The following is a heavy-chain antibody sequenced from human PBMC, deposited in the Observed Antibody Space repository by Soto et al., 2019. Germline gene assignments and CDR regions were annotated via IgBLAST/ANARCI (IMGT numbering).Heavy chain of an antibody. Sequence: ASVKVSCKSSGGTFSSYTISWVRQAPGQGLEWMGRIIPILGIANYAQKFQGRVTITAGKSTSTAYMELSSLRSEDTAVYYCARGKIVVVPAAPYYYYMDVWGKGTTVTV. CDR3: ARGKIVVVPAAPYYYYMDV. V-gene: IGHV1-69*02. CDR1: GGTFSSYT. CDR2: IIPILGIA. J-gene: IGHJ6*03. D-gene: IGHD2-2*01.